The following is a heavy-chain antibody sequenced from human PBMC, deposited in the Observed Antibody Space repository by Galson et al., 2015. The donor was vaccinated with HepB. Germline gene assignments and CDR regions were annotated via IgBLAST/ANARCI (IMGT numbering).Heavy chain of an antibody. CDR1: GGSMNSYY. D-gene: IGHD3-22*01. Sequence: ETLSLTCTVSGGSMNSYYWSWIRQTPGKGLKGLEWIGYVYYSDSGNTNYNPSLKSRVTISVDTSKNQFSLNLNSMTAADTAVYYCARGGTMMQIWGHGTMVTVSS. CDR3: ARGGTMMQI. J-gene: IGHJ3*02. V-gene: IGHV4-59*01. CDR2: VYYSDSGNT.